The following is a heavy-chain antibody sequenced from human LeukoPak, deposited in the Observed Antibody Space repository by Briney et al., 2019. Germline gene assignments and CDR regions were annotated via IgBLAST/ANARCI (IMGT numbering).Heavy chain of an antibody. CDR3: ARYPGDYYDSSGYYYNYFDY. CDR1: GYTFTSYY. J-gene: IGHJ4*02. V-gene: IGHV1-46*01. Sequence: GASVKVSCKASGYTFTSYYMHWVRQAPGQGLEWMGIINPSGGSTSYAQKFQGRVTMTRDTSTSTVYMELSSLRSEDTAVYYCARYPGDYYDSSGYYYNYFDYWGQGTLVTVSS. D-gene: IGHD3-22*01. CDR2: INPSGGST.